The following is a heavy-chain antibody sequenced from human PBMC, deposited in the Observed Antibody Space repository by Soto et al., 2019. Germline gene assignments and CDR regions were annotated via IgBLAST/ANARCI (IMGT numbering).Heavy chain of an antibody. CDR1: GVSISTYY. V-gene: IGHV4-59*01. CDR2: IYNSGST. Sequence: QVQLQESGPGLVKPSETLSLTCAVSGVSISTYYWIWIRQTPGKGLEWIGHIYNSGSTNYNPSLKSRVXXSXDXXKNQFSLKLTSVTAADTAVYYCAKGYNYAYGWFDPWGQGTLVTVSS. CDR3: AKGYNYAYGWFDP. J-gene: IGHJ5*02. D-gene: IGHD5-18*01.